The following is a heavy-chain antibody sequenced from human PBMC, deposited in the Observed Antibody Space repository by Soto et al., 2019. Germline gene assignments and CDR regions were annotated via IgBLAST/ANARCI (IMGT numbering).Heavy chain of an antibody. CDR3: ARGIYSGYDACDY. CDR1: GGTFSSYT. J-gene: IGHJ4*02. V-gene: IGHV1-69*02. CDR2: IIPILGIA. D-gene: IGHD5-12*01. Sequence: QVQLVQSGAEVKKPGSSVKVSCKASGGTFSSYTISWVRQAPGQGLEWMGRIIPILGIANYAQKFQGRVTITADKSTSTAYMELSSLRSEDTAVYYCARGIYSGYDACDYWGQGTLVTVSS.